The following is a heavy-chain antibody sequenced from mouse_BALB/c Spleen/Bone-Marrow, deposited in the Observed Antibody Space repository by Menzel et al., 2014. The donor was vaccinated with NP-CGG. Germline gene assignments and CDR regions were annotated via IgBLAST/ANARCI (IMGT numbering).Heavy chain of an antibody. Sequence: EAQLVESGGGLVQPGGSRKLSCAASGFTFSSFGMHWVRQAPEKGLEWVAYISSGSSTIYHADTVKGRFTISRDNPKNTLFLQMTSLRSEDTAMYYCARSSYGYDRQAYFFDYWGQGTTLTVSS. V-gene: IGHV5-17*02. CDR2: ISSGSSTI. CDR1: GFTFSSFG. D-gene: IGHD2-2*01. CDR3: ARSSYGYDRQAYFFDY. J-gene: IGHJ2*01.